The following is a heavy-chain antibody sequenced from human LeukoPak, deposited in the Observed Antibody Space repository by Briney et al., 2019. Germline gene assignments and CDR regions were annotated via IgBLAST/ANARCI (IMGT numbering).Heavy chain of an antibody. J-gene: IGHJ4*02. Sequence: SQTLSLTCTVSGGSIRSGSYYWSWIRQPAGKGLEWIGRIYTSGSTNYNPSLKSRVTTSVDTSKNQFSLKLSSVTAADTAVYYCAREELGIDYWGQGTLVTVSS. CDR3: AREELGIDY. CDR1: GGSIRSGSYY. CDR2: IYTSGST. D-gene: IGHD7-27*01. V-gene: IGHV4-61*02.